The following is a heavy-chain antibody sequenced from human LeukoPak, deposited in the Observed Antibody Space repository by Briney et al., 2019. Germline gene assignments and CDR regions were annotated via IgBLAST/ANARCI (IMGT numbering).Heavy chain of an antibody. D-gene: IGHD3-10*01. J-gene: IGHJ3*02. Sequence: SETLSLTCTVSGGSISSSSYYWGWIRQPPVKGLEWIGSIYYSGSTYYNPSLKSRVTMSVDTSKNQFSLKVRSVTAADTAVYYCAREPPYYASENFIDAFDIWGQGTKVTVSS. CDR1: GGSISSSSYY. CDR3: AREPPYYASENFIDAFDI. CDR2: IYYSGST. V-gene: IGHV4-39*07.